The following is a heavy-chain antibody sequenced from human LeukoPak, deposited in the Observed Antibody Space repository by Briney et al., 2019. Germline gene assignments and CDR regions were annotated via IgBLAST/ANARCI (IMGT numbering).Heavy chain of an antibody. J-gene: IGHJ4*02. D-gene: IGHD5-12*01. CDR3: ARGRRATINSDYFDY. CDR2: IIPIFGTA. Sequence: SVKVSCKASGGTFSSYAISWVRQAPGQGLEWMGGIIPIFGTANYAQKFQGRVTITADESTSTAYMELSSLRSEDTAVYYCARGRRATINSDYFDYWGQGALVTVSS. CDR1: GGTFSSYA. V-gene: IGHV1-69*13.